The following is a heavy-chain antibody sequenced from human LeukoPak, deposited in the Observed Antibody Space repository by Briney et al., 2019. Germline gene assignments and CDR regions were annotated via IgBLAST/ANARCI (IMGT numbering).Heavy chain of an antibody. V-gene: IGHV1-18*01. CDR3: ATARDYGGKLDY. D-gene: IGHD4-23*01. Sequence: ASVKVSCKASGYTFTSYGISWVRQAPGQGLEWMGWISAYNGNTNYAQKLQGRVTMTTDTSTSTAYMELRSLRSDDTAVYYCATARDYGGKLDYWGQGTLVTVSS. CDR2: ISAYNGNT. CDR1: GYTFTSYG. J-gene: IGHJ4*02.